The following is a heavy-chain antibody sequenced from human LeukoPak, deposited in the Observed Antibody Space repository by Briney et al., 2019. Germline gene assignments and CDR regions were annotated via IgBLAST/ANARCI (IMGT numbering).Heavy chain of an antibody. J-gene: IGHJ3*02. Sequence: GGSLRLSCAASGFTFSSYAMSWVRQAPGKGLEWVSAISGSGGSTYYADSVKGRFTISRDNSKNTLYLQMNSLRAEDTAVYYCAKRAKYYGSGSVDDASDIWGQGTMVTVSS. CDR1: GFTFSSYA. V-gene: IGHV3-23*01. CDR2: ISGSGGST. CDR3: AKRAKYYGSGSVDDASDI. D-gene: IGHD3-10*01.